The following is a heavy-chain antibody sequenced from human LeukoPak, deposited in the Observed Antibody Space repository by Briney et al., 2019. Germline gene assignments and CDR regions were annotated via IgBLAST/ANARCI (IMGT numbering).Heavy chain of an antibody. CDR2: ISAYNGNT. CDR3: AREKWSSGWHPFDP. J-gene: IGHJ5*02. CDR1: GYTFTSYG. V-gene: IGHV1-18*01. Sequence: GASGKVSCKASGYTFTSYGISWVRQAPGQGLEWMGWISAYNGNTNYAQKLQGRVTMTTDTYTSTAYMELRSLRSDDTAVYYCAREKWSSGWHPFDPWGQGTLVTVSS. D-gene: IGHD6-19*01.